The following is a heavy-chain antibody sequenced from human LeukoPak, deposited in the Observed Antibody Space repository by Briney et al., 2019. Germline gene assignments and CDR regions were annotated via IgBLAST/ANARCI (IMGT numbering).Heavy chain of an antibody. V-gene: IGHV3-48*04. CDR3: ARDRGAARHLFDY. J-gene: IGHJ4*02. D-gene: IGHD6-6*01. CDR1: GFTFSSYG. CDR2: ISSSGSTI. Sequence: GGSLRLSCAASGFTFSSYGMHWVRQAPGKGLEWVSYISSSGSTIYYADSVKGRFTISRDNAKNSLYLQMNSLRAEDTAVYYCARDRGAARHLFDYWGQGTLVTVSS.